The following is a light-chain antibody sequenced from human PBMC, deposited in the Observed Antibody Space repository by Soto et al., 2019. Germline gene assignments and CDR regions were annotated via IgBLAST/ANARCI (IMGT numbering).Light chain of an antibody. CDR3: TSYTNSFTYV. Sequence: QSALTQPRSVSGSPGQSVTISCTGTSSDVGGYNYVSWYQQHPGKAPKLMIYDVSKRPSGVSNRFSGSKSGNTASLTISGLLAEDEADYYCTSYTNSFTYVFGTGTKVTVL. CDR2: DVS. J-gene: IGLJ1*01. V-gene: IGLV2-11*01. CDR1: SSDVGGYNY.